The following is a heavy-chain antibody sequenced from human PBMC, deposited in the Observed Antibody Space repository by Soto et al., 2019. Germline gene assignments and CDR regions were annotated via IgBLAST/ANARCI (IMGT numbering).Heavy chain of an antibody. D-gene: IGHD5-18*01. CDR1: GASINNYY. V-gene: IGHV4-4*07. Sequence: SETPSLTCTVSGASINNYYWSWIRQPAGKGLEWIGRIYTNRRTNYNPSLKSRVTMSVDASENQFSLMLSSVTAADTAVYYCGRDGDGYSPDYWGQGTLVTVSS. J-gene: IGHJ4*02. CDR3: GRDGDGYSPDY. CDR2: IYTNRRT.